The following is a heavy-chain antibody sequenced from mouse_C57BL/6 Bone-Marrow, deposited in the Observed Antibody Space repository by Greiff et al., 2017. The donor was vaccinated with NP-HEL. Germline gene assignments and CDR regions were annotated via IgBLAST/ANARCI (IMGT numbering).Heavy chain of an antibody. CDR2: ISDGGSYT. J-gene: IGHJ2*01. CDR1: GFTFSSYA. V-gene: IGHV5-4*03. CDR3: ATSRGGVVANYFDY. Sequence: EVKLVESGGGLVKPGGSLKLSCAASGFTFSSYAMSWVRQTPEKRLEWVATISDGGSYTYYPDNVKGRFTISRDNAKNNLYLQMSHLKSEDTAMYYCATSRGGVVANYFDYWGQGTTLTVSS. D-gene: IGHD1-1*01.